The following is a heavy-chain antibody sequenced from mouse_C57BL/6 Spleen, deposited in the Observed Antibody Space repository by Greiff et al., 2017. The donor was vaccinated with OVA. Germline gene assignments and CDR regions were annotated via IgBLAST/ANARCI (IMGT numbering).Heavy chain of an antibody. CDR2: INPNNGGT. J-gene: IGHJ1*03. Sequence: EVQLQQSGPELVKPGASVKISCKASGYTFTDYYMNWVQQSHGKSLEWIGDINPNNGGTSYTQKFKGKATLTVYKSSSTAYMELLSLTSEDSAVYYCARRSTMVRRYFDVWGTGTTVTVSS. D-gene: IGHD2-1*01. CDR1: GYTFTDYY. V-gene: IGHV1-26*01. CDR3: ARRSTMVRRYFDV.